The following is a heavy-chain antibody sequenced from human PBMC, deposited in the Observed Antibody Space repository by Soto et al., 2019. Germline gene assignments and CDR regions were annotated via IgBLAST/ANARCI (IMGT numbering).Heavy chain of an antibody. D-gene: IGHD2-15*01. Sequence: QIQLVQSGAEVKKPGSSVKVSCKASGGTFSTYAIRWVRQAPGQGLQWMGGIIPLFGTANYAPRLQGRLTITADTSTSTAYMELSSLRAEDTAVYFCAAGGGVVVATPHYYCAMDFWGQGTTVTVSS. CDR3: AAGGGVVVATPHYYCAMDF. J-gene: IGHJ6*02. CDR1: GGTFSTYA. V-gene: IGHV1-69*06. CDR2: IIPLFGTA.